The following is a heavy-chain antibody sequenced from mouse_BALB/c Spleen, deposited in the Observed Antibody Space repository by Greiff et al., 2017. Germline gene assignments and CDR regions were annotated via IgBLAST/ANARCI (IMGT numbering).Heavy chain of an antibody. CDR3: NCNYYGSSHLDY. CDR2: IDPENGDT. J-gene: IGHJ2*01. V-gene: IGHV14-4*02. CDR1: GFNIKDYY. Sequence: EVNVVESGAELVRSGASVKLSCTASGFNIKDYYMHWVKQRPEQGLEWIGWIDPENGDTEYAPKFQGKATMTADTSSNTAYLQLSSLTSEDTAVYYCNCNYYGSSHLDYWGQGTTLTVSS. D-gene: IGHD1-1*01.